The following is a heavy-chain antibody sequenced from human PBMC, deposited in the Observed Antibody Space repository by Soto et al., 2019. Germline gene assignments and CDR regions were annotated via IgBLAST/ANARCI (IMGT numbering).Heavy chain of an antibody. D-gene: IGHD3-22*01. V-gene: IGHV4-59*08. CDR2: IYYSGST. CDR3: ARLGGYYQSLDT. J-gene: IGHJ5*02. CDR1: GGSIDTYY. Sequence: KSSETLSLTCTVSGGSIDTYYWSWIRQPPGKGLQWIGYIYYSGSTTYSPSLKSRVTISVDRSKNQFSLKLTSVTAADTAVYYCARLGGYYQSLDTWGQGTLVTVSS.